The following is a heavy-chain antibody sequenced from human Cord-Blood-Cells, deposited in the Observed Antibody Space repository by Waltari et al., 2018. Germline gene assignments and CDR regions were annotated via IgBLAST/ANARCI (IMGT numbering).Heavy chain of an antibody. V-gene: IGHV4-61*09. CDR1: GGSISSGSYY. CDR2: IYTSGST. D-gene: IGHD3-3*01. CDR3: ARKHDFWSGYYDY. J-gene: IGHJ4*02. Sequence: QVQLQESGPGLVKPSQTLSLTCTVSGGSISSGSYYWSWIRQPAGKGLEWIGYIYTSGSTTYTPSLKSRVTISVDTSKNQCSLKLSSVTAADTAVYYCARKHDFWSGYYDYWGQGTLVTVSS.